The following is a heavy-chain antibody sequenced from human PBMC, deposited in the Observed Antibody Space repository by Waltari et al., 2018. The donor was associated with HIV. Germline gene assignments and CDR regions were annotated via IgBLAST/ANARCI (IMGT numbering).Heavy chain of an antibody. CDR3: ASHQTATTLN. J-gene: IGHJ4*02. D-gene: IGHD5-18*01. CDR2: IYYSGST. CDR1: GGSLSSAGYY. V-gene: IGHV4-31*03. Sequence: QVQLQESGPGLVKPSQTLSLTCTVSGGSLSSAGYYCSCIRQHPRKGLEWIGYIYYSGSTYYNPSLKSRVTISVDTSKNQFSLKLSSVTAADTAVYYCASHQTATTLNWGQGTLVTVSS.